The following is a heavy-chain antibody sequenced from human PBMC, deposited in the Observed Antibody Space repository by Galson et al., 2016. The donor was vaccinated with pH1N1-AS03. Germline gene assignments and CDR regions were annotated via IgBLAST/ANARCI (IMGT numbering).Heavy chain of an antibody. J-gene: IGHJ3*02. CDR2: ISGSGIST. CDR1: GFTFSSYA. V-gene: IGHV3-23*01. CDR3: ARGVVVGLGFDI. Sequence: SLRLSCATSGFTFSSYAMFWVRQAPGKGLEWVSSISGSGISTYYADSVRGRFTISRDDSKNTLYLQMDSLRVEDTAVYYCARGVVVGLGFDIWGQGTMVTVSS. D-gene: IGHD3-3*01.